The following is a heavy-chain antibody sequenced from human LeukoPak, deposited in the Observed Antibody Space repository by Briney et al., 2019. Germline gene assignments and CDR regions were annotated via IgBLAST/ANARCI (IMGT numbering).Heavy chain of an antibody. D-gene: IGHD2-2*01. CDR2: INPNSGGT. J-gene: IGHJ3*02. CDR3: ARVPPHQLLSWSHAFDI. V-gene: IGHV1-2*02. Sequence: ASVKVSCKASGYTFTGYYMHWVRQAPGQGLEWMGWINPNSGGTNYAQKFQGRVTMTRDTSISTAYMELSRLRSDDTAVYYCARVPPHQLLSWSHAFDIWGQGTMVTVSS. CDR1: GYTFTGYY.